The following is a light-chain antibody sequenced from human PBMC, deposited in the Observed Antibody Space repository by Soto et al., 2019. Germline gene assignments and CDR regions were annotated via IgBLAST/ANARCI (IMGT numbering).Light chain of an antibody. J-gene: IGKJ3*01. Sequence: EVVLTQSPGTLSLSPGERATLSCRASHSVSGSYLTWYQQKPGQAPRLLIYGASSRATGIPDRFSGSGPGTDFTLTISRLEPEDFAVYYCQYYGSSVFTFGPGTKVDIK. CDR1: HSVSGSY. CDR2: GAS. CDR3: QYYGSSVFT. V-gene: IGKV3-20*01.